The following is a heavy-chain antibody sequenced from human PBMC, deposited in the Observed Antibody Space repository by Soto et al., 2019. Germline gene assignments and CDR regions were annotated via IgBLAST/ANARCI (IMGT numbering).Heavy chain of an antibody. CDR2: ISVSGNII. D-gene: IGHD3-3*01. CDR1: GFSFNTYE. CDR3: FKDTMRASTAASLDF. Sequence: EVQLVESGGDLVQPGGSLRLSCAASGFSFNTYEFNWVRQAPGKGLEWISYISVSGNIIKYADSVKGRFTISRDNGENSLDWLITTLTDDDTGIYFCFKDTMRASTAASLDFWGQGTQVIGSS. J-gene: IGHJ4*02. V-gene: IGHV3-48*03.